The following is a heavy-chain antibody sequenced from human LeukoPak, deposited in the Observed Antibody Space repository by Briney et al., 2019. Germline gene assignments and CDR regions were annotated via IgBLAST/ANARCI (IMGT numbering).Heavy chain of an antibody. Sequence: GASVKVSCKASGYTFTSYGISWVRQAPGQGLEWMGWISAYNGNTNYAQKLQGRVTMTTDTSTSTAYMELRSLRSDDTAVYYCARSHSGWYDDYFDYWGQGTLVTVSS. V-gene: IGHV1-18*01. CDR1: GYTFTSYG. D-gene: IGHD6-19*01. J-gene: IGHJ4*02. CDR3: ARSHSGWYDDYFDY. CDR2: ISAYNGNT.